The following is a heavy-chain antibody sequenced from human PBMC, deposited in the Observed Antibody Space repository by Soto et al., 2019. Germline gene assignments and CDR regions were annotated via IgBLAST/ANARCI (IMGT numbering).Heavy chain of an antibody. J-gene: IGHJ4*02. D-gene: IGHD6-19*01. CDR3: VRQPNRPMAGDD. CDR2: IYYSGTT. V-gene: IGHV4-39*01. Sequence: QLQLQESGPGLVKPSETLSLTCTVSGASISSPYYYWGWIRQSPGKGLEWIGSIYYSGTTHYNPSLKSRVTVYFDTSNMQFSLSLSSVTAADTATYYCVRQPNRPMAGDDGGQGTLGTVSS. CDR1: GASISSPYYY.